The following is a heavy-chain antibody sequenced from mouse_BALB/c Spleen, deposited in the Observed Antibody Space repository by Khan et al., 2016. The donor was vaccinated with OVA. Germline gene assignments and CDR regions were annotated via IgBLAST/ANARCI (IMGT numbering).Heavy chain of an antibody. CDR2: ISSGSNTT. J-gene: IGHJ3*01. CDR1: GFTFSNFG. CDR3: TRMHYSYAWFAY. D-gene: IGHD1-1*01. Sequence: EVELVESGGGLVQPGGSRKLSCAASGFTFSNFGMHWVRQAPEKGLEWVAYISSGSNTTYYADSVKGRFTISRDNTENTPFLQMTSLRSEDTAMYYCTRMHYSYAWFAYWVQVTLVTVSA. V-gene: IGHV5-17*02.